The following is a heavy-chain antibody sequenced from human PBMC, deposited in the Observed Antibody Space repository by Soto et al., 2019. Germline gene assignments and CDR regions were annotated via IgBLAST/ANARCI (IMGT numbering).Heavy chain of an antibody. CDR2: INADGTTT. J-gene: IGHJ4*02. CDR3: ARARGYYSAFDY. Sequence: GGSLRLSCAASGFSFSTYWMHWVRQAPGKGLVWVSRINADGTTTDYADSVKGRFTISRDNSKNTLYLRMNSLRAEDTAVYYCARARGYYSAFDYWGQGTLVTVSS. D-gene: IGHD3-10*01. CDR1: GFSFSTYW. V-gene: IGHV3-74*01.